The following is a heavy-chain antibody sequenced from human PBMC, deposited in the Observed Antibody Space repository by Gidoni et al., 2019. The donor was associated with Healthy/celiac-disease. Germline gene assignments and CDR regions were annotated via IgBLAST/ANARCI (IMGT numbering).Heavy chain of an antibody. CDR3: ARGTYCTNGVCSNYWYFDL. Sequence: QVQLQESGPGLVKPSETLSLTCTVSGGSISSYSWSWIRQPPGKGLEWIGYIYYSGSTNYNPSLKSRVTISVDTSKNQFSLKLSSVTAADTAVYYCARGTYCTNGVCSNYWYFDLWGRGTLVTVSS. J-gene: IGHJ2*01. CDR1: GGSISSYS. CDR2: IYYSGST. V-gene: IGHV4-59*01. D-gene: IGHD2-8*01.